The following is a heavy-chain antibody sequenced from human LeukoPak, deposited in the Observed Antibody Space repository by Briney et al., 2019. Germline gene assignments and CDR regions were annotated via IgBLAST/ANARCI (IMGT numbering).Heavy chain of an antibody. CDR2: IVVGSGNT. V-gene: IGHV1-58*02. Sequence: SVKVSCKASGLTFTSSAMQWVRQARGQRLEWIGWIVVGSGNTNYAQKFQERVTITRDMSTSTAYMELSSLRSEDTAVYYCAAAPYGSGYGKIDPWGQGTLVTVSS. D-gene: IGHD3-10*01. J-gene: IGHJ5*02. CDR1: GLTFTSSA. CDR3: AAAPYGSGYGKIDP.